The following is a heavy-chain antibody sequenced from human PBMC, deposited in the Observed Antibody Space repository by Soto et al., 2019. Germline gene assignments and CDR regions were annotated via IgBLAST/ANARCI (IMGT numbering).Heavy chain of an antibody. Sequence: QLHLQESGPGLVKPSETLSLTCTVSGGSISSSSYYWGWIRQPPGKGLEWIGSIYYSGSTYYNPSLKSRVTISVDTSKNQFSLKLSSVTAADTAEYYCARHQVLYYASGSYYLPYYPWGQGTLVTVSS. J-gene: IGHJ5*02. D-gene: IGHD3-10*01. CDR1: GGSISSSSYY. CDR2: IYYSGST. V-gene: IGHV4-39*01. CDR3: ARHQVLYYASGSYYLPYYP.